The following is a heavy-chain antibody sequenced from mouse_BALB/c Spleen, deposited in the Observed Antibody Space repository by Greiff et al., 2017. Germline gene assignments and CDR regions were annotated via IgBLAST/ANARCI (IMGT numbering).Heavy chain of an antibody. CDR1: GYTFTSYL. CDR3: ARSRVTTVVAPGY. CDR2: INPSNGRT. Sequence: QVQLQQPGAELVKPGASVKLSCKASGYTFTSYLMHWVKQRPGQGLEWIGEINPSNGRTNYNEKFKSKATLTVDKSSSTAYMQLSSLTSEDSAVYYCARSRVTTVVAPGYWGQGTTLTVSS. D-gene: IGHD1-1*01. V-gene: IGHV1S81*02. J-gene: IGHJ2*01.